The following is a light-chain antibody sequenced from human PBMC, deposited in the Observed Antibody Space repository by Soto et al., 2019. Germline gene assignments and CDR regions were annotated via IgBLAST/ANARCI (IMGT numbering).Light chain of an antibody. CDR2: DAS. CDR1: QSVSSNY. J-gene: IGKJ2*03. Sequence: EIVLTQSPATLSLSPGERATLSCRASQSVSSNYLAWYQQKPGQAPRLLIYDASTRATGIPDRFSGSGSGTDFTLTISRLEPEDSEAYYCQQYGSSPPYSFGQGTKVDIK. CDR3: QQYGSSPPYS. V-gene: IGKV3-20*01.